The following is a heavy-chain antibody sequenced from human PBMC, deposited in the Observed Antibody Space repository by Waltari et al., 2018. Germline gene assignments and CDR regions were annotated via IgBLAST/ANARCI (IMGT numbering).Heavy chain of an antibody. CDR1: GGTFSSYA. D-gene: IGHD2-2*01. J-gene: IGHJ6*02. V-gene: IGHV1-69*12. CDR3: ARLSPRPFVVVPAAGYYYYGMDV. Sequence: QVQLVQSGAEVKKPGSSVKVSCKASGGTFSSYAISWVRQAPGQGLEWMGGIIPIFGTANYPQKFPGRVTIAADESTSTAYMELSSLRSEDTAVYYCARLSPRPFVVVPAAGYYYYGMDVWGQGTTVTVSS. CDR2: IIPIFGTA.